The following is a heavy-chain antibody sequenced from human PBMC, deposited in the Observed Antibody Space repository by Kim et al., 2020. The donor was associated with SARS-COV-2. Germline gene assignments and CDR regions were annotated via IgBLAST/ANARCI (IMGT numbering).Heavy chain of an antibody. D-gene: IGHD1-7*01. J-gene: IGHJ4*02. CDR3: ARGQAGITGTNDFDY. CDR2: IIPIFGIA. V-gene: IGHV1-69*04. CDR1: GGTFSSYA. Sequence: SVKVSCKASGGTFSSYAISWVRQAPGQGLEWMGRIIPIFGIANYAQKFQGRVTITADKSTSTAYMELSSLRSEDTAVYYCARGQAGITGTNDFDYWGQGTLVTVSS.